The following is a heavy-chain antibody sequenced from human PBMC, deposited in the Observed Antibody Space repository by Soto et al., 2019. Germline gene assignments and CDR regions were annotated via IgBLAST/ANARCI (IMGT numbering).Heavy chain of an antibody. CDR3: ARDRSITMIVAPPGNQRPTPFDI. CDR1: GYTFISYG. Sequence: QVQLVQSGAEVKKPGASVKVACKASGYTFISYGISWVRQAPGQGLEWMGWISAYNGNTNYAQKFQGRVTMTTDTSTSTAYMELRSLRSDDTAVYYCARDRSITMIVAPPGNQRPTPFDIWGQGTMVTVSS. J-gene: IGHJ3*02. D-gene: IGHD3-22*01. CDR2: ISAYNGNT. V-gene: IGHV1-18*01.